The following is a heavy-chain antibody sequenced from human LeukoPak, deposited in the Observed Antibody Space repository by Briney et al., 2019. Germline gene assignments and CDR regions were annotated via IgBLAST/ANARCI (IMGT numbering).Heavy chain of an antibody. CDR3: ARGRGSSWYYFDS. D-gene: IGHD6-13*01. CDR1: SGSISSSSYY. V-gene: IGHV4-39*07. Sequence: SETLSLTCTVSSGSISSSSYYWGWIRQPPGKGLEWIGSIYHSGITDYNPSLKSRVTISIDTSKNRFSLKLSSVTAADTAVYYCARGRGSSWYYFDSWGQGTLVTVSS. J-gene: IGHJ4*02. CDR2: IYHSGIT.